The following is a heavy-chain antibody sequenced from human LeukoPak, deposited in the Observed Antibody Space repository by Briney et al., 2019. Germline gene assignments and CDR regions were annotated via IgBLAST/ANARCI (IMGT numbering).Heavy chain of an antibody. J-gene: IGHJ6*02. Sequence: ASVKVSCKASGHTFTSYGISWVRQAPGHGLEWMGWISAYNGNTNYAQKLQGRVTMTTDTSTSTAYMELRSLRSDDTAVYYCARDERVYSYGLYYYYGMDVWGQGTTVTVSS. V-gene: IGHV1-18*01. CDR2: ISAYNGNT. CDR1: GHTFTSYG. D-gene: IGHD5-18*01. CDR3: ARDERVYSYGLYYYYGMDV.